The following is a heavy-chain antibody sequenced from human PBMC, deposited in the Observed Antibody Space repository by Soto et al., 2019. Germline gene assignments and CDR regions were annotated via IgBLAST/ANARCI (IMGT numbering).Heavy chain of an antibody. CDR3: ASLRIPERPFDY. J-gene: IGHJ4*02. CDR1: GGSISSSSYY. Sequence: PSETLSLTCTVSGGSISSSSYYWGRVRQPPGKGLEWIGSMYYSGSTYYNPSLKNRVTISVDTSKNRFSLKLSSVTAADTAVFYCASLRIPERPFDYWGQGTLVTVS. D-gene: IGHD3-16*01. CDR2: MYYSGST. V-gene: IGHV4-39*01.